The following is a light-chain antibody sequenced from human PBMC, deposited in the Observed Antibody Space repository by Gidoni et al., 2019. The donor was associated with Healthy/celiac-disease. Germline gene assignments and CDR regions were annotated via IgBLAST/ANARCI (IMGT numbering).Light chain of an antibody. Sequence: EIVMTQSPATLSVSPGERATLSCRASQSVSSNLAWYQQKPGQAPRLLIYGASTRATGIPARFSGSGSGTEFTLTISSLQSEDFAVYYCQQYKNWRVTFXXXTKLEI. CDR3: QQYKNWRVT. V-gene: IGKV3-15*01. J-gene: IGKJ2*01. CDR2: GAS. CDR1: QSVSSN.